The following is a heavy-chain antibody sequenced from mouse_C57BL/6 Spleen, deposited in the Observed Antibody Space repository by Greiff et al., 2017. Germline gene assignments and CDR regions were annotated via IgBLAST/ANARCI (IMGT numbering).Heavy chain of an antibody. D-gene: IGHD2-4*01. V-gene: IGHV1-18*01. Sequence: VQLQQSGPELVKPGASVKIPCKASGYTFTDYNMDWVKQSHGKSLEWIGDINPNNGGTIYNQKFKGKATLTVDKSSSTAYMELRSLTSEDTAVYYCARSYYDYDDYFDYWGQGTTLTVSS. CDR1: GYTFTDYN. J-gene: IGHJ2*01. CDR2: INPNNGGT. CDR3: ARSYYDYDDYFDY.